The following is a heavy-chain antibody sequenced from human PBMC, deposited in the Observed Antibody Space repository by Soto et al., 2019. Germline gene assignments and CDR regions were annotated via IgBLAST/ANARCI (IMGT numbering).Heavy chain of an antibody. D-gene: IGHD2-15*01. Sequence: SETLSLTCAVYGGSFSGYYWSWIRQPPGKGLEWIGEINHSGSTNYNPSLKSRVTISVDTSKNQFSLKLSSVTAADTAVYYCARLLGYWSGGSCYPPYKDEDRGQGTLVTVSS. V-gene: IGHV4-34*01. CDR2: INHSGST. CDR3: ARLLGYWSGGSCYPPYKDED. J-gene: IGHJ4*02. CDR1: GGSFSGYY.